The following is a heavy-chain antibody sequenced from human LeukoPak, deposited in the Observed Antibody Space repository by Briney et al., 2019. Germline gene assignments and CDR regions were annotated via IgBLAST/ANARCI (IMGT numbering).Heavy chain of an antibody. Sequence: GASVKVSCKASGYTFTTYYIHWVRQAPGQGREWMGIINPSGGSTTYAQIFPGRVTLTRDTSTSTLYMELSSLRSDDTAVYYCARAPKGVTTGYFDHWGQGTLVTVSS. CDR2: INPSGGST. J-gene: IGHJ4*02. CDR1: GYTFTTYY. CDR3: ARAPKGVTTGYFDH. D-gene: IGHD1-26*01. V-gene: IGHV1-46*01.